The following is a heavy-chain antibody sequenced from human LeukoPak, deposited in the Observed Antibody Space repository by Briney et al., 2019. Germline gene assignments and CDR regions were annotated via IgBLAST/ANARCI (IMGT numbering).Heavy chain of an antibody. Sequence: GGSLRLSCAASGFTFSTYAMGWVRQAPGKGLEWVSVIGGSGANTYYADAVKGRFTMSRDNSKNTLYLQMNSLRVEDTAVYYCAKREAAIGVIGYWGQGTLVTVSS. J-gene: IGHJ4*02. V-gene: IGHV3-23*01. D-gene: IGHD6-13*01. CDR3: AKREAAIGVIGY. CDR1: GFTFSTYA. CDR2: IGGSGANT.